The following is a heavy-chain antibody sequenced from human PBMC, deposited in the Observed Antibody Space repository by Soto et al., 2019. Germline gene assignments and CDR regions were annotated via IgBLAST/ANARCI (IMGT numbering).Heavy chain of an antibody. J-gene: IGHJ4*02. Sequence: QVQLVQSGAEVKKPGSSVKVSCKASGGTFSSYTISWVRQAPGQGLEWMGRIIPILGIANYEQKFQGSVTITADKSTSTAYMELSSLRSEDTAVYYCARAGLTGAYYFDYWGQGNLVTVSS. V-gene: IGHV1-69*02. CDR2: IIPILGIA. D-gene: IGHD1-20*01. CDR1: GGTFSSYT. CDR3: ARAGLTGAYYFDY.